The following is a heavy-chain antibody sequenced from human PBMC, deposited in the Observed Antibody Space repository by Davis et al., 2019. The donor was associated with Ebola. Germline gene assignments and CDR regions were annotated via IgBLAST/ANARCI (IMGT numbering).Heavy chain of an antibody. D-gene: IGHD3-3*01. CDR2: IDPSDSYT. V-gene: IGHV5-10-1*01. CDR3: ARHFTIGDFWSGYYHYMDV. Sequence: GESLKISCKGSGYSFTSYWISWVRQMPGKGLEWMGRIDPSDSYTNYSPSFQGHVTISADKSISTAYLQWSSLKASDTAMYYCARHFTIGDFWSGYYHYMDVWGKGTTVTVSS. J-gene: IGHJ6*03. CDR1: GYSFTSYW.